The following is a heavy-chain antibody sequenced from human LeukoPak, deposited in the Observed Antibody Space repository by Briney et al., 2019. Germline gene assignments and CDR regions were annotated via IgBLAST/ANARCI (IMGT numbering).Heavy chain of an antibody. CDR2: ISYDGSNK. D-gene: IGHD3-16*01. CDR1: GFTFSSYG. J-gene: IGHJ4*02. CDR3: AKEGDHGSHFDY. Sequence: GRSLRLSCAASGFTFSSYGMHWVRQAPGKGLEWVAVISYDGSNKYYADSVKGRFTISRDNSKNTLYLQMNSLRAEDTAVYYCAKEGDHGSHFDYWGQGTLVTVSS. V-gene: IGHV3-30*18.